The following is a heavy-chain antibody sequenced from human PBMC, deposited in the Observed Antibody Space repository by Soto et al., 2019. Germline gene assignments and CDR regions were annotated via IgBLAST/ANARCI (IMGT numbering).Heavy chain of an antibody. CDR1: GYTFTSYA. CDR2: ISAYNGNT. Sequence: QVQLVQSGAEVKKPGASVKVSCKASGYTFTSYAISWVRQAPGQGLEWMGWISAYNGNTNYAQNLQGRVTMTTAPSTSPACMELRSLRSDDTAVYYCARDLIPMDIWGQGTMVTVSS. D-gene: IGHD2-21*01. V-gene: IGHV1-18*01. J-gene: IGHJ3*02. CDR3: ARDLIPMDI.